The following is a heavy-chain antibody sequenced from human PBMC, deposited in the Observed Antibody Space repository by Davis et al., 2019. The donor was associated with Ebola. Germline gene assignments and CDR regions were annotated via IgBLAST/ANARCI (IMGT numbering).Heavy chain of an antibody. V-gene: IGHV4-34*01. Sequence: SETLSLTCAVYGWSFSGYYWSWIRQPPGKGLAWIGEINHSGSTNYNPSLKSRVTISVDTSKNQFSLKLSSVTAADTAVYYCARARLYYYDSCGYPALGWYFDLWGRGTLVTVSS. J-gene: IGHJ2*01. CDR3: ARARLYYYDSCGYPALGWYFDL. CDR2: INHSGST. D-gene: IGHD3-22*01. CDR1: GWSFSGYY.